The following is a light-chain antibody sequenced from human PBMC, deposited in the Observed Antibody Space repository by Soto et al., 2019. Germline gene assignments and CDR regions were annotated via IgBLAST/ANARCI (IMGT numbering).Light chain of an antibody. Sequence: QSVLTQPASVSGSPGQSITISCTGTSSDVGGYNYVSWYQQHPVKAPKLMIYDVTNRPSGVSDRFSGSKSGNTASLTISGLQAEDEADYYCSSYTSSSTPYVFGTGTKRTVL. CDR2: DVT. V-gene: IGLV2-14*01. CDR3: SSYTSSSTPYV. CDR1: SSDVGGYNY. J-gene: IGLJ1*01.